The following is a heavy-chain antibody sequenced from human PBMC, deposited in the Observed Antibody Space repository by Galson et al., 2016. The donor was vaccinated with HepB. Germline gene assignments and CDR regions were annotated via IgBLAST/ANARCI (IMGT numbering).Heavy chain of an antibody. CDR2: INGDGSYT. CDR3: ARGTVDKPGMDV. D-gene: IGHD1-1*01. Sequence: SLRLSCAASGFTLSSYWMHWVRQAPGKGLVWVSRINGDGSYTSYADSVKGRFTISRDNAKNTLYLQMNSLRDEDTAVYYCARGTVDKPGMDVWGQGTTVTLSS. CDR1: GFTLSSYW. V-gene: IGHV3-74*01. J-gene: IGHJ6*02.